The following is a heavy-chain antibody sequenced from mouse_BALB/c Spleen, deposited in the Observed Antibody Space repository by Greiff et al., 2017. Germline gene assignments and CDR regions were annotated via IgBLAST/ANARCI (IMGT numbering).Heavy chain of an antibody. V-gene: IGHV7-1*02. D-gene: IGHD1-2*01. J-gene: IGHJ3*01. Sequence: EVMLVESGGGLVQPGGSLRLSCATSGFTFSDFYMEWVRQPPGKRLEWIAASRNKANDYTTEYSASVKGRFIVSRDTSQSILYLQMNALRAEDTAIYYCARGHYYEGFAYWGQGTLVTVSA. CDR1: GFTFSDFY. CDR2: SRNKANDYTT. CDR3: ARGHYYEGFAY.